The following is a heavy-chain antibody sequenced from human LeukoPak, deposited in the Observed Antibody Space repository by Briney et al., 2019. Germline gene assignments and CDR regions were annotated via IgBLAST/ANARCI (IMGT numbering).Heavy chain of an antibody. Sequence: GASVKVSCKASGGTFSSYAISWVRQAPGQGVEWMGRIIPILGIANYAQKFQGRVTITADKSTSTAYMELSSLRSEDTAVYYCARGPAAAGFSNWFDPWGQGTLVTVSS. CDR1: GGTFSSYA. V-gene: IGHV1-69*04. CDR3: ARGPAAAGFSNWFDP. J-gene: IGHJ5*02. D-gene: IGHD6-13*01. CDR2: IIPILGIA.